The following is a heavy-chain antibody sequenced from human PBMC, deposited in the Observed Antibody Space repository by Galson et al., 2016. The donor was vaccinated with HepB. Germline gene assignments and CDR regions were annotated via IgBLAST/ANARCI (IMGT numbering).Heavy chain of an antibody. D-gene: IGHD7-27*01. CDR1: GGSFIGYY. Sequence: SETLSLTCSVSGGSFIGYYWSWIRQSPGKGLEWIGEITQSGSAMYHPSLKSRVTLSVDKSKNQFSLKLTSATAADTAVYYCATSAFWGGFWGQGTLVTVSS. CDR2: ITQSGSA. V-gene: IGHV4-34*01. J-gene: IGHJ4*02. CDR3: ATSAFWGGF.